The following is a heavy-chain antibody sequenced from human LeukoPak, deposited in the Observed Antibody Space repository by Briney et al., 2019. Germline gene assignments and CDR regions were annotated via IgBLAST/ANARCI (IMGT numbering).Heavy chain of an antibody. CDR2: ISASGDNT. J-gene: IGHJ4*02. D-gene: IGHD5-18*01. CDR1: GFTFSSHA. CDR3: ARDQGSYGYFDH. V-gene: IGHV3-23*01. Sequence: PGGSLRLSCVASGFTFSSHAMSWVRHAPGKGLEWVSAISASGDNTYYADSVKGRFTISRDNSKNTLYLQMNSLSTDDTAVYYCARDQGSYGYFDHWGQGTLVTVSS.